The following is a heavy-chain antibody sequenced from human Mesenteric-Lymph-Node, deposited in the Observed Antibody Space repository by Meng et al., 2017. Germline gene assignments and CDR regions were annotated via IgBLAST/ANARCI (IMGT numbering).Heavy chain of an antibody. CDR1: GGTFSSYA. D-gene: IGHD1/OR15-1a*01. CDR2: IIPIFGTA. CDR3: ERAYREQHFDD. V-gene: IGHV1-69*13. J-gene: IGHJ4*02. Sequence: SSKVSCKASGGTFSSYAISWVRQAPGQGLEWMGGIIPIFGTANYAQKFQGRVTITADESTSTAYMELSSLRSEDPAVYYRERAYREQHFDDWGQGTLVTVSS.